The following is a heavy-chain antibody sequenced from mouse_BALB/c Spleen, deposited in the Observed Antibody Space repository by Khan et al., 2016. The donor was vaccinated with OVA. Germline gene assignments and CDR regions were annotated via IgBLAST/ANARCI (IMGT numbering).Heavy chain of an antibody. CDR3: SSFDGYYDAMDY. Sequence: EVQLQESGPDLVKPSQSLSLTCTVTGYSITSDYSWHWIRQFPGNKLEWMGYIHYSGSTNYNPSLKSRISITRDPSKNQFFLQLNSVTTEDTATYYCSSFDGYYDAMDYWGQGTSVTVSS. D-gene: IGHD2-3*01. V-gene: IGHV3-1*02. J-gene: IGHJ4*01. CDR1: GYSITSDYS. CDR2: IHYSGST.